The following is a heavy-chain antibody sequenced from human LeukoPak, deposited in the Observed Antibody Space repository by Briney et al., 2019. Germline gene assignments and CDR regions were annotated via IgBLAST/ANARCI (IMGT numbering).Heavy chain of an antibody. CDR2: IYYSGST. J-gene: IGHJ1*01. D-gene: IGHD4-17*01. V-gene: IGHV4-39*07. CDR3: ARGYGDYAEYFQH. Sequence: KPSETLSLTCTVSGGSISSSSYYWGWIRQPPGKGLEWIGSIYYSGSTYYNPSLKSRVTISVDTSKNQFSLKLGSVTAADTAVYYCARGYGDYAEYFQHWGQGTLVTVSS. CDR1: GGSISSSSYY.